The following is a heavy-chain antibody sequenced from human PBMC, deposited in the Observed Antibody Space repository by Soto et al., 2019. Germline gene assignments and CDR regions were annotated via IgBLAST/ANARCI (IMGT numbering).Heavy chain of an antibody. CDR3: ASGWDSSSWPTHDAIDI. CDR1: GGTFSSYA. J-gene: IGHJ3*02. V-gene: IGHV1-69*12. CDR2: IIPIFGTA. D-gene: IGHD6-13*01. Sequence: QVQLVQSGAEVKKPGSSVKVSCKASGGTFSSYAISWVRQAPGQGLEWMGGIIPIFGTANYAQKFQGRVTITADESTSTAYMELSSLRSEDTAVYYCASGWDSSSWPTHDAIDIWGQGTMVTVSS.